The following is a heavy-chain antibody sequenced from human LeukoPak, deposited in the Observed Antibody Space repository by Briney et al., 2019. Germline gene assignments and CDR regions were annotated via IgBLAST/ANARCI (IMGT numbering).Heavy chain of an antibody. CDR2: INTNGSST. V-gene: IGHV3-74*01. CDR3: ARESVMGATTGDY. Sequence: GGSLRLSCAASGFTFSSYWMHWVRQAPGKGLVWVSRINTNGSSTSYADSVKGRFTISRDNAKNTLYLQMNSLRAEDTAVYYCARESVMGATTGDYWGQGTLVTVSS. J-gene: IGHJ4*02. D-gene: IGHD1-26*01. CDR1: GFTFSSYW.